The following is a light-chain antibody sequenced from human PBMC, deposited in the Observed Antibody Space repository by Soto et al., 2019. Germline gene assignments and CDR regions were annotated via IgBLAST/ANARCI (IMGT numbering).Light chain of an antibody. Sequence: EIVLTQSPVTLSLSPGEIATLSCRASQSVSSSYLGWYQQKPGQAPRRLIYGATARATGIPDRFSGSGSGTDFTLTISRLEPEDFAVYYCQQYGDSPPTWTFGQGTKVDIK. J-gene: IGKJ1*01. V-gene: IGKV3-20*01. CDR3: QQYGDSPPTWT. CDR2: GAT. CDR1: QSVSSSY.